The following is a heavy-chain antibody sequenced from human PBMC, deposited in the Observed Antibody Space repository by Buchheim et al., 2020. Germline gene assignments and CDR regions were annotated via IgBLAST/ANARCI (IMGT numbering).Heavy chain of an antibody. D-gene: IGHD6-13*01. J-gene: IGHJ6*02. Sequence: EVQLVQSGAEVKKPGESLRISCKGSGYSFTSYWISWVRQMPGKGLEWMGRIDPSDSYTNYSPSFQGHVTISADKSISPAYLQWSSLKASDTAMYYCASSSWYEEVYYYYGMDVWGQGTT. CDR1: GYSFTSYW. V-gene: IGHV5-10-1*01. CDR2: IDPSDSYT. CDR3: ASSSWYEEVYYYYGMDV.